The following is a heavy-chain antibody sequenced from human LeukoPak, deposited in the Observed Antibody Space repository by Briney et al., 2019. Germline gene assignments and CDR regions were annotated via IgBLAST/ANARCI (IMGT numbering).Heavy chain of an antibody. CDR1: GFSLSTSGVG. J-gene: IGHJ4*02. D-gene: IGHD1-26*01. CDR3: AHATPYTPLSY. Sequence: KESGPTLVKPTQTLTLACTFSGFSLSTSGVGVGWIRQPPGKALEWLALIYWDDDKRYSPSLKSRLTITKDTSKNQVVLTMTNMDPVDAATYYCAHATPYTPLSYWGQGTLVTVSS. CDR2: IYWDDDK. V-gene: IGHV2-5*02.